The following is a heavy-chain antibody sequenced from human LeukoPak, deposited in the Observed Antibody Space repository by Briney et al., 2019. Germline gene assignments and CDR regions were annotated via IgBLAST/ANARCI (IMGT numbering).Heavy chain of an antibody. D-gene: IGHD6-6*01. CDR1: GGPISSYY. V-gene: IGHV4-4*07. CDR2: IYTSGST. Sequence: SETLSLTCTVSGGPISSYYWSWIRQPAGKGLEWIGRIYTSGSTNYNPSLKSRVTMSVDTSKNQFSLKLSSVTAADTAVYYCAGVRIAASRCCYFDYWGQGTLVTVSS. J-gene: IGHJ4*02. CDR3: AGVRIAASRCCYFDY.